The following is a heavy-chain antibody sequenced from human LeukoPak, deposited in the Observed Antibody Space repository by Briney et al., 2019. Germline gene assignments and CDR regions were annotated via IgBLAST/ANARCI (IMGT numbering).Heavy chain of an antibody. CDR2: ISGSGGST. Sequence: GGSLRLSCAASGFTFSSYAMSWVRQAPGKGLEWASAISGSGGSTYYADSVKGRFTISRDNSKNTLYLQMNSLRAEDTAVYYCAKSPPFPIVVVPAATTYFDYWGQGTLVTVSS. J-gene: IGHJ4*02. D-gene: IGHD2-2*01. CDR3: AKSPPFPIVVVPAATTYFDY. CDR1: GFTFSSYA. V-gene: IGHV3-23*01.